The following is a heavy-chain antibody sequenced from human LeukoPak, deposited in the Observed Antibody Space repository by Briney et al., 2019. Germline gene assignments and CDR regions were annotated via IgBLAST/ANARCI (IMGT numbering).Heavy chain of an antibody. V-gene: IGHV3-48*03. CDR2: ISSSGSTI. D-gene: IGHD6-6*01. J-gene: IGHJ4*02. CDR3: ATVGLVLDY. CDR1: GFTFSSYE. Sequence: GGSLRLSCAASGFTFSSYEMNWVRQAPGKGLEWVSYISSSGSTIYYADSVKGRFTISRDNAKNSLYLQMNSLRAEDTAVYYCATVGLVLDYWGQGTLVTVSS.